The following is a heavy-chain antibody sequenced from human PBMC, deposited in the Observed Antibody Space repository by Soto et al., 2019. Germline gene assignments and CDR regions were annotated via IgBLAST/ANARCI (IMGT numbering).Heavy chain of an antibody. CDR2: IFPDDSDT. D-gene: IGHD3-16*01. J-gene: IGHJ4*02. CDR1: GYIIKNYW. V-gene: IGHV5-51*01. Sequence: ESLKISFKAAGYIIKNYWIGWVCQMPGQGLEWMGIIFPDDSDTRYSPSFQGHVTISVDKSISTAYVQWSSLKASDSAIYYCFGGGVTSRTFDYWGQGTLVTVSS. CDR3: FGGGVTSRTFDY.